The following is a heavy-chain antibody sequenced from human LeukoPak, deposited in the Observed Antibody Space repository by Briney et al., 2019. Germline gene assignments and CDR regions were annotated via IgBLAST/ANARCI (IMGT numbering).Heavy chain of an antibody. D-gene: IGHD1-1*01. V-gene: IGHV4-59*01. J-gene: IGHJ4*02. CDR2: IYYSGST. CDR3: AGDLLDGQPDY. Sequence: PSETLSLTCTVSGGSISSYYWSWIRQPPGKGLEGIGYIYYSGSTNYNPYLKSRVTISVDTSKNQFSLKLSSVTAADTAVYYCAGDLLDGQPDYWGQGTLVTVSS. CDR1: GGSISSYY.